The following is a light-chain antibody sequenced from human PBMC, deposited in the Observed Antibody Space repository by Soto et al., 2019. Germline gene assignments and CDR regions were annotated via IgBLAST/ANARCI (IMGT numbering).Light chain of an antibody. CDR1: QSISSY. CDR2: AAS. CDR3: QQSYSTPVT. Sequence: DIQMTQSPSSLSASVGDRVTITCRASQSISSYLNWHQQKPGKAPKILIYAASSLQSGVPSRFSGSGSGTDFTLTISSLQPEDFATYYCQQSYSTPVTFGQGTKVDIK. J-gene: IGKJ1*01. V-gene: IGKV1-39*01.